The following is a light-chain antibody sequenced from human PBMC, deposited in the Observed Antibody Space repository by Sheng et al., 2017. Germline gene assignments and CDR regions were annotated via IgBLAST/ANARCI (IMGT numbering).Light chain of an antibody. CDR1: NIGSKS. J-gene: IGLJ2*01. V-gene: IGLV3-21*03. CDR3: QVWDSDFDHVI. CDR2: HDS. Sequence: SYELTQPPSVSVAPGRTATITCGGNNIGSKSVHWYQQKPGQAPVLVVYHDSDRPSGIPERFSGSNSGNTATLTLTRVEAGDEADYYCQVWDSDFDHVIFGGGTKLTVL.